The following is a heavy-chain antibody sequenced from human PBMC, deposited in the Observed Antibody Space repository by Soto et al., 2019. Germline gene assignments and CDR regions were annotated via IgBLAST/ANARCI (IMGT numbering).Heavy chain of an antibody. CDR1: GFTFTSSA. D-gene: IGHD4-17*01. J-gene: IGHJ4*02. CDR3: AAEGGLGDYVSY. Sequence: SVKVSCKASGFTFTSSAVQWVRQARGQRLEWIGWIVVGSGNTNYAQKFQERVTITRDMSTSTAYMELSSLRSEDTAVYYCAAEGGLGDYVSYWGQGTLVTVSS. V-gene: IGHV1-58*01. CDR2: IVVGSGNT.